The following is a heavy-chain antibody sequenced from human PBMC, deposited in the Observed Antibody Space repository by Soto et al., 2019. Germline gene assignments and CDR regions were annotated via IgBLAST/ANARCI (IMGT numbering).Heavy chain of an antibody. J-gene: IGHJ6*03. CDR2: IVVGSGNT. D-gene: IGHD2-15*01. V-gene: IGHV1-58*02. Sequence: ASVKVSCKASGFTFTSSAMQWVRQARGQRLEWIGWIVVGSGNTNYAQKFQERVTITRDMSTSTAYMELSSLRSEDTAVYYCAAGSDYYYYYMDVWGKGTTVTVSS. CDR3: AAGSDYYYYYMDV. CDR1: GFTFTSSA.